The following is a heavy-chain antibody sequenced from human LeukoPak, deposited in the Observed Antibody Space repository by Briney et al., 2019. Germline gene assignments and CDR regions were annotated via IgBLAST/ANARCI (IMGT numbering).Heavy chain of an antibody. J-gene: IGHJ4*02. D-gene: IGHD5-18*01. Sequence: SETLSLTCAVDGGSFSGYYWSWSSQPPGKGLEWIGEINHRGNTNNNPSLKSRVTISVDTSKNQFSLKLSSVTAADTAVYYCPGGRFFVDTTIAQDYSGQGTLVTVSS. V-gene: IGHV4-34*01. CDR1: GGSFSGYY. CDR2: INHRGNT. CDR3: PGGRFFVDTTIAQDY.